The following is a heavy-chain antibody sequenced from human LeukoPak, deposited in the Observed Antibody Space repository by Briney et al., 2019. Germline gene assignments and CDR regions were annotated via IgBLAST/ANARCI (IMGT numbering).Heavy chain of an antibody. CDR2: IHYSGST. CDR3: AKWGSGRPNWFDP. CDR1: GGSISSSSYY. V-gene: IGHV4-39*07. D-gene: IGHD6-19*01. J-gene: IGHJ5*02. Sequence: NPSETLSLTCTVSGGSISSSSYYWGWIRQPPGKGLEWIGSIHYSGSTYYNPSLKSRVSISVDTSKNQFSLKLTSVTAADTAVYYCAKWGSGRPNWFDPWGQGTLVTVSS.